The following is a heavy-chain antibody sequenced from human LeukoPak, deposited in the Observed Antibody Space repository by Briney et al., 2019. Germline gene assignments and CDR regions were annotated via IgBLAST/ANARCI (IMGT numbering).Heavy chain of an antibody. D-gene: IGHD5-24*01. J-gene: IGHJ4*02. Sequence: SETLSLTCTVSGGSISSYYWSWIRQPPGKGLEWIGYIYYSGSTNYNPSLKSRVTISVDTSKNQFSLKLSSVTAADTAVYFCARGRRDGYNDPLWYWGRGTLVTVSS. CDR3: ARGRRDGYNDPLWY. V-gene: IGHV4-59*01. CDR2: IYYSGST. CDR1: GGSISSYY.